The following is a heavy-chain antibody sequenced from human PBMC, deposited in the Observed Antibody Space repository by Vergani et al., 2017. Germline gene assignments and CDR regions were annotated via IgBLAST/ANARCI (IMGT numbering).Heavy chain of an antibody. J-gene: IGHJ4*02. CDR1: GRSFSGYY. D-gene: IGHD6-19*01. Sequence: QVQLHQWGAGLLKPSETLSLTCAVYGRSFSGYYWSWIRQPPGKGLEWIGEINHSGSTNYNPSLKSRVTISVDTSKNQFSLKLSSVTAADTAVYYCARGDSSGWYGYWGQGTLVTVSS. V-gene: IGHV4-34*01. CDR3: ARGDSSGWYGY. CDR2: INHSGST.